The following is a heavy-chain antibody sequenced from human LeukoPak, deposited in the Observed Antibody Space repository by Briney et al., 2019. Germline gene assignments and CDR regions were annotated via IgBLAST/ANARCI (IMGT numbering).Heavy chain of an antibody. D-gene: IGHD3-16*01. Sequence: ASVKVSCKASGYTFIDYYINWVRQAPGQGLEWMGWINTNTGNPTYAQGFTGRFVFSLDTSVSTAYLQISSLKAEDTAVYYCARVQIGRVGDDDYWGQGTLVTVSS. J-gene: IGHJ4*02. V-gene: IGHV7-4-1*02. CDR2: INTNTGNP. CDR1: GYTFIDYY. CDR3: ARVQIGRVGDDDY.